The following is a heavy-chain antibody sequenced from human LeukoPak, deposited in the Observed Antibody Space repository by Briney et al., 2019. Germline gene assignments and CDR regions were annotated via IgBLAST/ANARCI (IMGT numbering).Heavy chain of an antibody. CDR3: ARAPQSDYGTHWYFDL. CDR1: GGSFSGYY. CDR2: INHSGST. J-gene: IGHJ2*01. D-gene: IGHD4-17*01. V-gene: IGHV4-34*01. Sequence: PSETLSLTCAVDGGSFSGYYWSWIRQPPGKGLEWIGEINHSGSTKYNPSLKGRVTISVDTSKNQFSLKVSSMTTADTAVYYCARAPQSDYGTHWYFDLWGRGTLVTVSS.